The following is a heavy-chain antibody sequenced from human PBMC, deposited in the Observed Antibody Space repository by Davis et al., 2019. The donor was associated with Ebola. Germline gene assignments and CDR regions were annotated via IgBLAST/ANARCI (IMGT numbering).Heavy chain of an antibody. CDR3: ARRYTGITGRGQTYYYYGMDV. CDR1: GYTFTSYG. D-gene: IGHD1-20*01. V-gene: IGHV1-18*01. J-gene: IGHJ6*02. Sequence: AASVKVSCKASGYTFTSYGISWVRQAPGQGLEWMGWISAYNGNTNYAQKLQGRVTMTTDTSTSTAYMELSSLRSEDTAVYYCARRYTGITGRGQTYYYYGMDVWGQGTTVTVSS. CDR2: ISAYNGNT.